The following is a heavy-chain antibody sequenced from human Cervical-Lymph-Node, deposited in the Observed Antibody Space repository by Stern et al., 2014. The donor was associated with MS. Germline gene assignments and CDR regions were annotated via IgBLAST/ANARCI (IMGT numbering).Heavy chain of an antibody. D-gene: IGHD4-11*01. Sequence: EMQLVESGGGLVKPGRSLRLSCTASGFTFSDYAVNWFRQAPGKGLEWIGLIRSKPYGETTEYAAPEKGRSTISRDDSKSIAYLQMNSLRTDDTAVYYCARGSNYRADFTLDVWGQGTTVTVSS. V-gene: IGHV3-49*05. CDR1: GFTFSDYA. CDR3: ARGSNYRADFTLDV. CDR2: IRSKPYGETT. J-gene: IGHJ6*02.